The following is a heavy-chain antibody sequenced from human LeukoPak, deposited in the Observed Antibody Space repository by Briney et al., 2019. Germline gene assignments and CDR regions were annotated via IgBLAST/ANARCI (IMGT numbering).Heavy chain of an antibody. J-gene: IGHJ3*02. CDR2: IHISGST. Sequence: SQTLSLTCTVSGGSINSGSYSWTWIRQPAGKGLEWIGRIHISGSTHYTPSLKSRVTISIDTSKNEFSLKLSSVTAADTAVYYCARADRSGYFGSVVAFDIWGQGTMVTVSS. D-gene: IGHD3-22*01. V-gene: IGHV4-61*02. CDR1: GGSINSGSYS. CDR3: ARADRSGYFGSVVAFDI.